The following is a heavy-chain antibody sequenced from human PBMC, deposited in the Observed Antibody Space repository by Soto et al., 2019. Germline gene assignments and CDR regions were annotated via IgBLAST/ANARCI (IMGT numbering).Heavy chain of an antibody. J-gene: IGHJ4*02. CDR3: ASITSRDGYTHDY. CDR2: ISSSGSTI. D-gene: IGHD5-12*01. CDR1: GFTFSDYY. V-gene: IGHV3-11*01. Sequence: GGSLRLSCAASGFTFSDYYMSWIRQAPGKGLEWVSYISSSGSTIYYADSVKGRFTISRDNAKNSLYPQMNSLRAEDTAVYYCASITSRDGYTHDYWGQGPLVTVSS.